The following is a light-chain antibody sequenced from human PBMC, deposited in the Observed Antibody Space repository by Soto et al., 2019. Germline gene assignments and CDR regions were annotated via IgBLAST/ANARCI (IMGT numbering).Light chain of an antibody. CDR2: EGS. CDR1: SSDVGGYIL. CDR3: CSYVGSDAYVI. J-gene: IGLJ2*01. V-gene: IGLV2-23*01. Sequence: QSVLTQPASVSGSPGQSITISCTGTSSDVGGYILVSWYQQHPGKAPKLMIYEGSKRPSGVSNRFSGSKSGSTASLTISGLQPEDEAHYYCCSYVGSDAYVIFGGGTKLTVL.